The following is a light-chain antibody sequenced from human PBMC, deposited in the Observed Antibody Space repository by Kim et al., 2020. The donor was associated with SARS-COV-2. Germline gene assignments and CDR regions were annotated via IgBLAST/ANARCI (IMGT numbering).Light chain of an antibody. CDR3: QSYDSSREFV. Sequence: NFMLTQPHSVSESPGKTVTISCTRSSGSIASNYVQWYQQRPGSAPTTVIYEDNQRPSGVPDRFSGSIDSSSNSASLTISGLKTEDEADYYSQSYDSSREFVFGGGTQLTVL. J-gene: IGLJ7*01. V-gene: IGLV6-57*04. CDR1: SGSIASNY. CDR2: EDN.